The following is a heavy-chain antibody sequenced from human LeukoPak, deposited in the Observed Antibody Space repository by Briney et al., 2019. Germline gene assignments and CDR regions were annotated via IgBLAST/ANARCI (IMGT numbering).Heavy chain of an antibody. D-gene: IGHD3-3*01. CDR1: GFTFSSYS. Sequence: PGGSLRLSCAASGFTFSSYSMNWVRQAPGKGLEWVSSISSSSSYIYYADSMKGRFTISRDNAKNSLYLQMNSLRAEDTAVYYCARECPYFWSGFYYYYYGMDVWGQGTTVTVSS. J-gene: IGHJ6*02. CDR2: ISSSSSYI. CDR3: ARECPYFWSGFYYYYYGMDV. V-gene: IGHV3-21*01.